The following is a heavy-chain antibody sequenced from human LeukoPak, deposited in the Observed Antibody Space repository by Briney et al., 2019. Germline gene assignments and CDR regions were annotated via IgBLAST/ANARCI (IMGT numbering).Heavy chain of an antibody. V-gene: IGHV1-2*02. J-gene: IGHJ6*03. CDR1: GYTFTGYY. D-gene: IGHD4-17*01. CDR3: ARAGGDYGYYYYYYMDV. CDR2: INPNSGGT. Sequence: ASVKVSCKASGYTFTGYYMHWVRQAPGQGLEWMGWINPNSGGTNYAQKFQGRATMTRDTSISTAYMELSRLRSDDTAVYYCARAGGDYGYYYYYYMDVWGKGTTVTISS.